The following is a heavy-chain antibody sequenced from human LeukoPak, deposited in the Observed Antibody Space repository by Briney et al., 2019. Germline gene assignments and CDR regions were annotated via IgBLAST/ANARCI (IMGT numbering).Heavy chain of an antibody. CDR2: IYHGGSN. V-gene: IGHV4-39*02. J-gene: IGHJ5*02. Sequence: SETLSLMCTASGDSISSSSYYWGWIPQPPGKGLEWIGSIYHGGSNYYNASSKRRVTVSVDTSKKNFFLKLSSVTAADTAVYYCARLRRNIANHWGQGTLVTVSS. CDR1: GDSISSSSYY. D-gene: IGHD5-18*01. CDR3: ARLRRNIANH.